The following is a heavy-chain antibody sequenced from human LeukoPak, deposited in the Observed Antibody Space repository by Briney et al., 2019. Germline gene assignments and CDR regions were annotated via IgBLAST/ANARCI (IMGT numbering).Heavy chain of an antibody. CDR2: MYYSGST. Sequence: SETLSLTCTVSGGSISSSSYYWGWIRQPPGKGLEWIGSMYYSGSTYYDPSLKSRVTISVDTSKNQFSLKLSSVTAADTAVYYCARRRGYSGYGTFDPWGREPWSPSPQ. V-gene: IGHV4-39*01. CDR1: GGSISSSSYY. J-gene: IGHJ5*02. D-gene: IGHD5-12*01. CDR3: ARRRGYSGYGTFDP.